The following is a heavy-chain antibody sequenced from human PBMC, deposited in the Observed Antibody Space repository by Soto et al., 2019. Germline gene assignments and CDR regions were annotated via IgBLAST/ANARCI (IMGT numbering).Heavy chain of an antibody. D-gene: IGHD2-2*01. CDR1: GFTFSSYS. J-gene: IGHJ4*02. V-gene: IGHV3-48*01. CDR2: ISSSSSTI. CDR3: AKDRSSTSCYAFDY. Sequence: GGSLRLSCAASGFTFSSYSMNWARQAPGKGLEWVSYISSSSSTIYYADSVKGRFTISRDSSKNTLFLQMNSLRAEDTAVYYCAKDRSSTSCYAFDYWGQGTLVTVSS.